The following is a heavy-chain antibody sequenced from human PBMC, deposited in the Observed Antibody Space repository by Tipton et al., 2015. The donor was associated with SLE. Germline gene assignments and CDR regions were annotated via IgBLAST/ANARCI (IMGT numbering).Heavy chain of an antibody. J-gene: IGHJ1*01. CDR2: ISYDGSNK. V-gene: IGHV3-30-3*01. Sequence: SLRLSCAASGFTFNTYWMHWVRQAPGKGLEWVAVISYDGSNKYYADSVKGRFTISRDNSKNTLYLQMNSLRAEDTAVYYCARGMTGAAEYFQHWGQGTLVTVSS. D-gene: IGHD3-9*01. CDR1: GFTFNTYW. CDR3: ARGMTGAAEYFQH.